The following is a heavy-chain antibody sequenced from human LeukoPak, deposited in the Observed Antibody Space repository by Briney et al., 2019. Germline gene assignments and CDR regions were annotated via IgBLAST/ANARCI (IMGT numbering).Heavy chain of an antibody. CDR3: ARGRSTGYPYYFEY. V-gene: IGHV1-8*03. CDR2: MNPNSGST. Sequence: VAAVKVSCMASGYTFTSYDINWGRQATGQGLEWRGWMNPNSGSTGYAQKLQGRVTITRNTSISTAYMELSGLRSEDTAVYYCARGRSTGYPYYFEYWGQGTLVTVSS. J-gene: IGHJ4*02. CDR1: GYTFTSYD. D-gene: IGHD5-12*01.